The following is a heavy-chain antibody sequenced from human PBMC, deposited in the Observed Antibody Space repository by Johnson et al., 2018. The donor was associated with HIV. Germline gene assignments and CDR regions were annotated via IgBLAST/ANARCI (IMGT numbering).Heavy chain of an antibody. Sequence: VQLVESGGGLVQPGRSLRLSCAASGFTVSSNYMSWVRQAPGKGLEWVAVIYSGGRTYYADSVKGGFTISRDNSKNTLYLQMNSLRAEDTAVYYCARDGGWTDAFDIWGQGTMVTVSS. CDR3: ARDGGWTDAFDI. CDR1: GFTVSSNY. D-gene: IGHD6-19*01. CDR2: IYSGGRT. V-gene: IGHV3-66*01. J-gene: IGHJ3*02.